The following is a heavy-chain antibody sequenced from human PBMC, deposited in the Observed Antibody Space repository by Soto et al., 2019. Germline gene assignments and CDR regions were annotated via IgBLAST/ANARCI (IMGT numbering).Heavy chain of an antibody. V-gene: IGHV4-59*12. CDR3: ARGGYFGSGSYYNGHYYYMDG. CDR2: IYHSGST. D-gene: IGHD3-10*01. J-gene: IGHJ6*03. Sequence: PSETLSRTCTVSAGSFSSYYWSWIRQPPGKGLDWIGYIYHSGSTNYDPSLQSRVTISVDTSKNQFSLKLSSVTAADTAVYYCARGGYFGSGSYYNGHYYYMDGWGKGTTVTVSS. CDR1: AGSFSSYY.